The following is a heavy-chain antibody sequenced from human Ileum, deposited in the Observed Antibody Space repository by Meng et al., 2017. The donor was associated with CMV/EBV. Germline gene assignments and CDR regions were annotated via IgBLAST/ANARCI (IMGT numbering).Heavy chain of an antibody. J-gene: IGHJ5*02. CDR2: INPTSEDT. CDR3: ARGRAFDP. V-gene: IGHV1-2*02. CDR1: DCTCTGYC. Sequence: KVSCKTSDCTCTGYCIHWVRQAPRHGHGWGACINPTSEDTTYTERYQGRVSMTRDTSIRTAYMELSSLRSDDTAVYYCARGRAFDPWGQGTLVTVSS.